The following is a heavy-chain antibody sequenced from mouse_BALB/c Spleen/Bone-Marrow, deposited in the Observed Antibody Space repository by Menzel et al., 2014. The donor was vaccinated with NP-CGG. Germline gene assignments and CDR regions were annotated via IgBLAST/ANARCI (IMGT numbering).Heavy chain of an antibody. D-gene: IGHD4-1*01. Sequence: VMLVESGPGLVAPSQSLSITCTVSGFSLTDYGLSWIRQPPGKGLEWLGVIWGGGITYYNSALKSSLTISKDNSKSQVFLKMNSLQTDDTAMYYCAKLGGYFDYWGQGTTLTVSS. CDR2: IWGGGIT. V-gene: IGHV2-6-5*01. CDR3: AKLGGYFDY. J-gene: IGHJ2*01. CDR1: GFSLTDYG.